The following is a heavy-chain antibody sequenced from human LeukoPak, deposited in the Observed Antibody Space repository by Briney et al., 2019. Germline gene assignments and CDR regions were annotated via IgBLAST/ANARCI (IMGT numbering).Heavy chain of an antibody. D-gene: IGHD3-9*01. V-gene: IGHV3-7*01. J-gene: IGHJ4*02. CDR3: ARDPEGYYDILTGYYINYFDY. Sequence: PGGSLRLSCAASGFTFSSYWMSWVRQAPGKGLEWVANIKQDGSEKYYVDSVKGRFTISRDNAKNSLYLQMNSLRAEDTAVYYCARDPEGYYDILTGYYINYFDYWGQGALVTVSS. CDR1: GFTFSSYW. CDR2: IKQDGSEK.